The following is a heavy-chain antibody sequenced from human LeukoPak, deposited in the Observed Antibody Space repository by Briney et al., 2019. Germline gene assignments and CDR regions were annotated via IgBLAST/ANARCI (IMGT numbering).Heavy chain of an antibody. CDR2: IYYSGST. D-gene: IGHD1-26*01. J-gene: IGHJ5*02. CDR1: GGSISSYY. Sequence: SETLSLTCTVSGGSISSYYWSWIRQPPGKGLEWIGYIYYSGSTNYNPSLKSRVTISVDTSKNQFSLKLSSVTAADTAGYYCARLGDVREWFDPWGQGTLVTVSS. CDR3: ARLGDVREWFDP. V-gene: IGHV4-59*01.